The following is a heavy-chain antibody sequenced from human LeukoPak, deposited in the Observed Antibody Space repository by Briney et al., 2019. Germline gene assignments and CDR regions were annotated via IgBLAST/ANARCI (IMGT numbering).Heavy chain of an antibody. CDR3: ANWYSGYDLGTFDY. J-gene: IGHJ4*02. Sequence: GGSLRLSCAASGFTFGSYAMSWVRQAPGKGLEWVSAISGSGGSTYYADSVKGRFTISRDNSKNTLYLQMNSLRAEDTAVYYCANWYSGYDLGTFDYWGQGTLVTVSS. D-gene: IGHD5-12*01. CDR1: GFTFGSYA. CDR2: ISGSGGST. V-gene: IGHV3-23*01.